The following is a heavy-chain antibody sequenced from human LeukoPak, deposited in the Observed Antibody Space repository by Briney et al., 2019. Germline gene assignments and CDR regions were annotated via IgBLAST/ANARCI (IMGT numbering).Heavy chain of an antibody. V-gene: IGHV1-18*01. CDR2: ISAYNGNT. D-gene: IGHD6-13*01. CDR3: ARDQPLRIAAAGSKNSYYYYGMDV. Sequence: GASVKVSRKASGYTFTSYGISWVRQAPGQGLEWMGWISAYNGNTNYAQKLQGRVTMTTDTSTSTAYMELRSLRSDDTAVYYCARDQPLRIAAAGSKNSYYYYGMDVWGQGTTVTVSS. CDR1: GYTFTSYG. J-gene: IGHJ6*02.